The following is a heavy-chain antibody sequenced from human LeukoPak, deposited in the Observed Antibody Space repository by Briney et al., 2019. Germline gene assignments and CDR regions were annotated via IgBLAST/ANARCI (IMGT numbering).Heavy chain of an antibody. CDR2: ISAYNGNT. D-gene: IGHD2-15*01. CDR3: ARDRDYSRWYFDL. J-gene: IGHJ2*01. CDR1: GYTFTSYG. V-gene: IGHV1-18*01. Sequence: ASVKVFCKASGYTFTSYGISWVRQAPGQGLEWMGWISAYNGNTNYAQKVQGRVPMTTDTSTSTAYMELRSLRSDDTAVYYCARDRDYSRWYFDLWGRGTLVTVSS.